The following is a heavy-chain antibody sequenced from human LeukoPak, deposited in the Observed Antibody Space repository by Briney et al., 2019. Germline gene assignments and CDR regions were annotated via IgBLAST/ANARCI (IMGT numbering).Heavy chain of an antibody. V-gene: IGHV1-69*13. CDR3: ARTSSGWSPFDY. J-gene: IGHJ4*02. D-gene: IGHD6-19*01. Sequence: SVKVSCKASGGTFSSYAISWVRQAPGQGLEWMGGIIPIFGTANYAQKFQGRVTITADESTSTAYMELSSLRSEDTAVYYCARTSSGWSPFDYWGQGTLVTVSS. CDR1: GGTFSSYA. CDR2: IIPIFGTA.